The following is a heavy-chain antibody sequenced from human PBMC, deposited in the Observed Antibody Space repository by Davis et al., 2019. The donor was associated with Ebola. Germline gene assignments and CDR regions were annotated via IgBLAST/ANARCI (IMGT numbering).Heavy chain of an antibody. CDR1: VFTFSISG. CDR3: AKADPQQYFDY. J-gene: IGHJ4*02. CDR2: IRSDGSVK. V-gene: IGHV3-30*02. Sequence: GGSLRLSCAASVFTFSISGMHWVRQAPGKGLEWVAFIRSDGSVKHYADSLKGRFTISRDYSKNTLSLQMNSLRAEDTALYYCAKADPQQYFDYWGQGTLVTVSS.